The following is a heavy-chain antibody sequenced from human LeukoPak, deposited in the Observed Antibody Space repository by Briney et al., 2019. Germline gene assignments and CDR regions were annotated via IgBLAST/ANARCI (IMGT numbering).Heavy chain of an antibody. Sequence: PSETLSLTCTVSGGSISSSNYYWAWIRQPPGKGLEWIGSIYYSGSTNYNPSLKSRVTISVDTSKNQFSLKLSSVTAADTAVYYCARHTERSKLWFGSPKGFDYWGQGTLVTVSS. D-gene: IGHD3-10*01. V-gene: IGHV4-39*01. CDR3: ARHTERSKLWFGSPKGFDY. J-gene: IGHJ4*02. CDR2: IYYSGST. CDR1: GGSISSSNYY.